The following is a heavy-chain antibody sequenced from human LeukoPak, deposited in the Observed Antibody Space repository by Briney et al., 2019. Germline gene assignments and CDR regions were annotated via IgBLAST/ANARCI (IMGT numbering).Heavy chain of an antibody. D-gene: IGHD3-10*01. CDR3: ARSRVRGSPHPNAFDI. CDR1: GGTFSSYA. CDR2: ISDYDGNT. Sequence: ASVKVSCKASGGTFSSYAITWVRQAPGQGLEWMGWISDYDGNTNYAQNVQGRVTMTTDTSTSTAYMELRSLRSDDTAVYYCARSRVRGSPHPNAFDIWGQGTKVTVSS. V-gene: IGHV1-18*01. J-gene: IGHJ3*02.